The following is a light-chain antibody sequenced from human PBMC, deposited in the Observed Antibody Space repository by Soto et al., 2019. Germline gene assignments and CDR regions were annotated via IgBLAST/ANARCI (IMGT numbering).Light chain of an antibody. CDR3: QQYGDSPMYT. J-gene: IGKJ2*01. CDR2: GAS. V-gene: IGKV3-20*01. CDR1: QSVSSSH. Sequence: EIVLTQSPGTLSSSPGERATLSCRASQSVSSSHLAWYQQKPGQAPRLLIYGASSRATGIPDRFSGSGSGTDFTITISRLEPDDFAVYFCQQYGDSPMYTFGQGTKLEI.